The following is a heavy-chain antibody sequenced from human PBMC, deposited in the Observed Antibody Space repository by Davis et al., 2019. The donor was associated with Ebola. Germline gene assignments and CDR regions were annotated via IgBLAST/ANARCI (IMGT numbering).Heavy chain of an antibody. V-gene: IGHV1-18*04. Sequence: ASVKVSCKASGYTFTSYGISWVRQAPGQGLEWMGWISAYNGNTNYAQKLQGRVTMTTDTSTSTAYMELRSLRSDDTAVYYCAGGVVKDYYYYGMDVWGQGTTVTVSS. J-gene: IGHJ6*02. CDR3: AGGVVKDYYYYGMDV. D-gene: IGHD3-3*01. CDR2: ISAYNGNT. CDR1: GYTFTSYG.